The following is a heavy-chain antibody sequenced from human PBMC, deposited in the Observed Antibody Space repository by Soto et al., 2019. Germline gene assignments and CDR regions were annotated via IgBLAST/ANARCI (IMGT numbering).Heavy chain of an antibody. CDR2: INPNSGGT. J-gene: IGHJ4*02. Sequence: GXSVKVSFKASGYRFIGYYMHWGRQAPGQGLEWMGWINPNSGGTDYAQKFQGRVTMTRDTSISTVYMGLTSLTSDDTAVYYCARPLYTSGLYYFDFWGQGTLVTVSS. V-gene: IGHV1-2*02. CDR3: ARPLYTSGLYYFDF. CDR1: GYRFIGYY. D-gene: IGHD6-19*01.